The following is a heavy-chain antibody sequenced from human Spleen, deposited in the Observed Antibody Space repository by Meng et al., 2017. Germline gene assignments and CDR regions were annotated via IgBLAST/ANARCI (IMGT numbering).Heavy chain of an antibody. CDR1: GYTFPDYW. D-gene: IGHD6-13*01. CDR3: ARDEDISAAGKLFGDY. V-gene: IGHV1-2*06. J-gene: IGHJ4*02. CDR2: INPKSGDT. Sequence: QVRPVRSGTGVKKPGASVKVSCKASGYTFPDYWLHWVRRAPGQGLEWMGRINPKSGDTHYAQRFQGRVTMTGDTSISTAYMELSGLRSDDTAMYYCARDEDISAAGKLFGDYWGQGTLVTVSS.